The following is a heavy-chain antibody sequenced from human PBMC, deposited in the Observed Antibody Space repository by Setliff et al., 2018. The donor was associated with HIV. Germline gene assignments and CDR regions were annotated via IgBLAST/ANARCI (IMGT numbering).Heavy chain of an antibody. V-gene: IGHV4-34*01. CDR2: INHSGST. CDR1: GGSFSGYY. CDR3: ARQRHGGAGAHDY. J-gene: IGHJ4*02. D-gene: IGHD3-16*01. Sequence: SETLSLTCAVYGGSFSGYYWGWIRQPPGKGLEWIGEINHSGSTNYNPSLRSRVTISVDTSKNQFSLKLYSVTAADTAVYYCARQRHGGAGAHDYWGQGTLVTVSS.